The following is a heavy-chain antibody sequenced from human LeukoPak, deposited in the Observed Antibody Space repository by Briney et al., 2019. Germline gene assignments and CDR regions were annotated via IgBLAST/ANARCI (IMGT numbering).Heavy chain of an antibody. CDR3: ARDPCSYPQVGARKNWFDP. J-gene: IGHJ5*02. Sequence: GGSLRLSCAASGFTFSSYAMHWVRQAPGKGLEWVAVISYDGSNKYYADSVKGRFTISRDNSKNTLYLQMNSLRAEDTAVCYCARDPCSYPQVGARKNWFDPWGQGTLVTVSS. V-gene: IGHV3-30-3*01. CDR1: GFTFSSYA. D-gene: IGHD1-26*01. CDR2: ISYDGSNK.